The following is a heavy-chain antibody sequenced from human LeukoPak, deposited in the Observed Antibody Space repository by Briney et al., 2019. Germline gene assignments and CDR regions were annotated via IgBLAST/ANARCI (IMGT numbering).Heavy chain of an antibody. CDR2: INPYSGDT. V-gene: IGHV1-2*02. CDR1: GYTFTGYY. J-gene: IGHJ5*02. Sequence: ASVKVSCKASGYTFTGYYMHWVRQAPGQGLEWMGWINPYSGDTNYAQNFQGRVTMTRDTSISTAYMELSRLRSDDTAVYYCATRPLGDYYDSSGYYHNWFDPWGQGTLVTVSS. D-gene: IGHD3-22*01. CDR3: ATRPLGDYYDSSGYYHNWFDP.